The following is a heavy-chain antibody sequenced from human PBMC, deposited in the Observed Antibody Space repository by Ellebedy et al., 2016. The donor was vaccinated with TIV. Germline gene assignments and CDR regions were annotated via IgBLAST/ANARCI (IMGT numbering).Heavy chain of an antibody. J-gene: IGHJ5*02. D-gene: IGHD2-2*01. CDR3: ARLPAIPTSLAWFDP. CDR2: THYRVIS. V-gene: IGHV4-59*08. Sequence: GSLRLSXTVSGDSITSYYWGWIRQPPGKGLEWVGYTHYRVISKYNPSLNGRATMSVDTSKNQFSLKLTSVSAPDTAVYYCARLPAIPTSLAWFDPWGQGILVTVSS. CDR1: GDSITSYY.